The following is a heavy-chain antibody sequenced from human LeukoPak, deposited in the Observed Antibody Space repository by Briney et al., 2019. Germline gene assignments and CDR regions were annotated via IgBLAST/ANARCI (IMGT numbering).Heavy chain of an antibody. Sequence: GGSLRLSCAASGFAFSSQAMGWVRQAPGKGLEWVSVVYSGGKTYYADSVKGRFSISRDNSKNMVYLQMNSLRAEDTAVYYCARYSDRGEWYPSYWGQGTLVTVSS. CDR3: ARYSDRGEWYPSY. CDR1: GFAFSSQA. J-gene: IGHJ4*02. CDR2: VYSGGKT. V-gene: IGHV3-66*01. D-gene: IGHD3-3*01.